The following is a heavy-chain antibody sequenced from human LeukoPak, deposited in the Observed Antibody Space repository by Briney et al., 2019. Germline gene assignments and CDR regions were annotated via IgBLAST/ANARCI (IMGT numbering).Heavy chain of an antibody. D-gene: IGHD6-19*01. Sequence: SETLSLTCTVSGGSISSYYWSWIRQPPGKGLEWIGYIYYSGTTNYSPSLKSRLTISVDRSENQFSLKLTSVTTADTAVYYCARGPSAVPFSYWGQGTLVTVSS. CDR1: GGSISSYY. CDR3: ARGPSAVPFSY. V-gene: IGHV4-59*01. J-gene: IGHJ4*02. CDR2: IYYSGTT.